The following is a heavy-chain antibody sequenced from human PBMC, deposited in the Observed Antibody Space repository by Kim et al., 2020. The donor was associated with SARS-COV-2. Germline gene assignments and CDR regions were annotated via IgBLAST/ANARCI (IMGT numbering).Heavy chain of an antibody. Sequence: GGSLRLSCATSGFTLSIYSMNWVRQSPGKGLEWVSHISGSGTITKHADSVRGRFTISRDNAKNLLFLQMNGLGAEDTAVYYCVRENHWAFDIWGQGTVVTVSS. V-gene: IGHV3-48*04. J-gene: IGHJ3*02. CDR2: ISGSGTIT. CDR3: VRENHWAFDI. CDR1: GFTLSIYS.